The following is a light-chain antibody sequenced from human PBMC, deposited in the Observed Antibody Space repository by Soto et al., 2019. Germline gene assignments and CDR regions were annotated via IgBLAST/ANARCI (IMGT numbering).Light chain of an antibody. J-gene: IGLJ1*01. CDR2: DVS. V-gene: IGLV2-14*01. CDR1: SSDVGGYNY. CDR3: SSYTSSSPYV. Sequence: QSVLTQPASVSRSPGQSSTISCTGTSSDVGGYNYVSWYQQHPGKAPKLMIYDVSNRPSGVSNRFSGSKSGNTASLTISGLQAEDEADYYCSSYTSSSPYVFGTGTKVTVL.